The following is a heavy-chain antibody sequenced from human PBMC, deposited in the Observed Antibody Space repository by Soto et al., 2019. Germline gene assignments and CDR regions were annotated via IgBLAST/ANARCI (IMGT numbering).Heavy chain of an antibody. CDR2: ISWNSGSI. V-gene: IGHV3-9*01. Sequence: EVQLVESGGGLVQPGRSLRLSCAASGFTFDDYAMQWVRQAPGKGLEWVSGISWNSGSIGYADSVKGRFTISRDNAKNSLYLQMNSLRAEDTALYYCAKDDYGMDVWGQGTTVTVSS. J-gene: IGHJ6*02. CDR3: AKDDYGMDV. CDR1: GFTFDDYA.